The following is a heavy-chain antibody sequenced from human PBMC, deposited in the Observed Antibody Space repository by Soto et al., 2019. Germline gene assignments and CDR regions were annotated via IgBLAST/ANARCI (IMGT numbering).Heavy chain of an antibody. Sequence: EVQLVESGGGLVQPGGSLRLSCAASGFTFGDYWMSWVRQAPGKGLEWVANIKQDGSETFYVDSVKGRFTISRDNAKKSLYLQMNSLRGEDTAVYYCARDSYSGYCSGGRCPRGDYWGQGTLVTVSS. J-gene: IGHJ4*02. D-gene: IGHD2-15*01. CDR3: ARDSYSGYCSGGRCPRGDY. V-gene: IGHV3-7*01. CDR1: GFTFGDYW. CDR2: IKQDGSET.